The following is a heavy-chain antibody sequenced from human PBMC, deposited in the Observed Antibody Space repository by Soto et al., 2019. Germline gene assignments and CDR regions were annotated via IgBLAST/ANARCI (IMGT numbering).Heavy chain of an antibody. CDR1: RVPFGISI. D-gene: IGHD3-10*01. V-gene: IGHV3-23*01. CDR3: ASRGPYYHPDV. J-gene: IGHJ6*03. Sequence: AWSLRLSCAASRVPFGISIMSGVRKAIGKGLEWVAGIGGSGVSTYYADSLKCRFTISKDNSRNTLYLQMNSLRAEDTAVYYGASRGPYYHPDVWG. CDR2: IGGSGVST.